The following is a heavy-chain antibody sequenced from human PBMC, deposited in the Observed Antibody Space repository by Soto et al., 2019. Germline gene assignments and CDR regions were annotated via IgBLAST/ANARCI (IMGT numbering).Heavy chain of an antibody. CDR1: GGSFSGYY. CDR3: ARGGYCSGGSCYRYYYYYMDV. CDR2: INHSGST. J-gene: IGHJ6*03. V-gene: IGHV4-34*01. D-gene: IGHD2-15*01. Sequence: SETLSLTCAVYGGSFSGYYWSWIRQPPGKGLEWIGEINHSGSTNYNPSLKSRVTISVDTSKNQFSLKLSSVTAADTAVYYCARGGYCSGGSCYRYYYYYMDVWGKGTTVTVSS.